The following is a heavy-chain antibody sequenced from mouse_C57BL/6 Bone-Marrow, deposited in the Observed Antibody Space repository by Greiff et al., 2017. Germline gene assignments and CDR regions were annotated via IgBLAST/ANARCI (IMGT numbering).Heavy chain of an antibody. Sequence: QVQLKQSGAELARPGASVKMSCKASGYTFTSYTMHWVKQRPGQGLEWIGYINPSSGYTKYNQKFKDKATLTADKSSSTAYMQLSSLTSEDSAVYYCAKTEDYYGYWYFDVWGTGTTVTVSS. CDR3: AKTEDYYGYWYFDV. CDR1: GYTFTSYT. V-gene: IGHV1-4*01. CDR2: INPSSGYT. D-gene: IGHD1-1*01. J-gene: IGHJ1*03.